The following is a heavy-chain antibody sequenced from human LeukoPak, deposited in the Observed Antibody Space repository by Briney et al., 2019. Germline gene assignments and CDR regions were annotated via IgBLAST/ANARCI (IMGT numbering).Heavy chain of an antibody. Sequence: GASVKVPCKASGYTFTGYYMHWVRQAPGQGLEWMGWISAYNGNTNYAQKLQGRVTMTTDTSTSTAYMELRSLRSDDTAVYYCARWDPQSNYSDYVVWFDPWGQGTLVTVSS. CDR1: GYTFTGYY. V-gene: IGHV1-18*04. CDR2: ISAYNGNT. D-gene: IGHD4-11*01. CDR3: ARWDPQSNYSDYVVWFDP. J-gene: IGHJ5*02.